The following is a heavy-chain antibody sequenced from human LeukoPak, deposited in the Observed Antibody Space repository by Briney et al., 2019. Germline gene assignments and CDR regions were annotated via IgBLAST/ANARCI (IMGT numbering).Heavy chain of an antibody. CDR2: IYYSGST. CDR1: GGSISSYY. J-gene: IGHJ5*02. D-gene: IGHD2/OR15-2a*01. CDR3: ARLIGQNWFDP. Sequence: SETLSLTCTVSGGSISSYYWSRIRQPPGKGLEWIGYIYYSGSTNYNPSLKSRVTISVDTSKNQFSLKLSSVTAADTAVYYCARLIGQNWFDPWGQGTLVTVSS. V-gene: IGHV4-59*08.